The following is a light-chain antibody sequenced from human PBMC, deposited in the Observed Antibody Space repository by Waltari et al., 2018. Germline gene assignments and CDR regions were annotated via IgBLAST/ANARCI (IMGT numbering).Light chain of an antibody. V-gene: IGLV2-14*01. CDR1: SSDVGGYNY. J-gene: IGLJ3*02. CDR3: SSYTSSXNWV. CDR2: EVS. Sequence: QSALTQPASVSGSPGQSITISCTGTSSDVGGYNYVSWYQQHPGKAPKLMIYEVSNRPSGVXXRFSGSKSGNTASLTISGLQAEDEADYYCSSYTSSXNWVFGGGTKLTVL.